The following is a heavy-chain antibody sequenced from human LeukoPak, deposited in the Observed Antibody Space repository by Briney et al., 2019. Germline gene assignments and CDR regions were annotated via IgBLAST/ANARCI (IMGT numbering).Heavy chain of an antibody. D-gene: IGHD2-21*02. CDR2: ISYDGSNK. V-gene: IGHV3-30-3*01. CDR1: GFTFSSYA. CDR3: ARGVPFRSSYVVVVTVGACDI. J-gene: IGHJ3*02. Sequence: PGGSLRLSCAASGFTFSSYAMHWVRQAPGKGLEWVAVISYDGSNKYYADSVKGRFTISRDNSKNTLYLQMNSLRAEDTAVYYCARGVPFRSSYVVVVTVGACDIWGQGTMVTVSS.